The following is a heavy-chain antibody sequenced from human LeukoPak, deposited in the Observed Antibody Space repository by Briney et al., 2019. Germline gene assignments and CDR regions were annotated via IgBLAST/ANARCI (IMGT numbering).Heavy chain of an antibody. Sequence: GGSLRLSCAASGFTFSRHWMHWVRQGPGKGLECVARIKSDGTYSDYGDSVRGRFTISRDNAKDTLYLQMNSLRVEDTAVYYCVRDDDYYGVDYWGQGTLVTVSS. CDR3: VRDDDYYGVDY. CDR1: GFTFSRHW. CDR2: IKSDGTYS. D-gene: IGHD4-17*01. J-gene: IGHJ4*02. V-gene: IGHV3-74*01.